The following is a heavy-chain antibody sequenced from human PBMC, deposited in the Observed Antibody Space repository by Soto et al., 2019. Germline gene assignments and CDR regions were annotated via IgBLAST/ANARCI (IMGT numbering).Heavy chain of an antibody. CDR1: GFTFSSYG. V-gene: IGHV3-33*01. CDR2: IWYDGSNK. Sequence: QVQLVESGGGVVQPGRSLRLSCAASGFTFSSYGMHWVRQAPGKGLEWVAVIWYDGSNKYYADSVKGRFTISRDNSKNTLYLQMNSLRAEGTAVYYCARDAGCCDYWGQGTLVTVSS. J-gene: IGHJ4*02. CDR3: ARDAGCCDY.